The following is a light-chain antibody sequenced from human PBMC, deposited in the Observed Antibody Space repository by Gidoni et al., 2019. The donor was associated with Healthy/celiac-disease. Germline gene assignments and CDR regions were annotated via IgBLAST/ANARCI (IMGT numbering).Light chain of an antibody. CDR1: QGISSY. CDR3: QQYYSYPYT. J-gene: IGKJ2*01. Sequence: AIRMTQSPSSFSASTGDRVTITCQASQGISSYLAWYQQKPGKAPKLLIYAASTLQSGVPSRFSGSGPGTDFTLTISCLQSEDFATYYCQQYYSYPYTFGQXTKLEIK. CDR2: AAS. V-gene: IGKV1-8*01.